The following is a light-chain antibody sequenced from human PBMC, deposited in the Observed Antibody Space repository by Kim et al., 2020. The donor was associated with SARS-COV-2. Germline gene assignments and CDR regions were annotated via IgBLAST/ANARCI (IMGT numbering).Light chain of an antibody. V-gene: IGLV1-44*01. J-gene: IGLJ3*02. Sequence: GLRVTISCSGSSSNIGSQTVNCYQVFPGAAPKLLIYNTHERPSGGPARFSGSKSGTSASLAISGLLSEDEADYYCATWDDSLNGWVFDGGTKLTVL. CDR1: SSNIGSQT. CDR3: ATWDDSLNGWV. CDR2: NTH.